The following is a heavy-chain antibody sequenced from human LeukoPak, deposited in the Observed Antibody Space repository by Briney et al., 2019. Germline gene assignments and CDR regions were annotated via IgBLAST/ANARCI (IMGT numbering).Heavy chain of an antibody. D-gene: IGHD3-10*01. Sequence: SETLSLTCTVSGGAINDYYWSWIRQPPGKGLEWIAYIHYSGTTNYNPSLKSRVTISLDTSKNQFSLKLSSVTAADTAVYYCASTHSSGKSDYWGQGTLVTVSS. J-gene: IGHJ4*02. CDR1: GGAINDYY. CDR2: IHYSGTT. V-gene: IGHV4-59*01. CDR3: ASTHSSGKSDY.